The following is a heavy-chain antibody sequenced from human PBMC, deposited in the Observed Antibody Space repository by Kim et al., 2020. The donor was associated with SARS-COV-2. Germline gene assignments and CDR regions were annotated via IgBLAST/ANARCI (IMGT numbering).Heavy chain of an antibody. Sequence: GGSLRLSCAASGFTFSRYWMHWIRQAPGKGLVWVSRIKGDGSHTTNADPVKGRFTISRDNAKDTVFLQMNSLRAEDTAIYYCVRCTQGFDYWGQGVLVTVSS. CDR1: GFTFSRYW. CDR3: VRCTQGFDY. CDR2: IKGDGSHT. V-gene: IGHV3-74*01. J-gene: IGHJ4*02. D-gene: IGHD2-8*01.